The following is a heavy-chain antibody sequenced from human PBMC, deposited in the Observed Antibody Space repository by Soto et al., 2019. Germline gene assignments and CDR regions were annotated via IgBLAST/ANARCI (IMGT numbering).Heavy chain of an antibody. CDR2: INHSGSN. J-gene: IGHJ4*02. Sequence: QVQLQQWGAGLLKPSETLSLTCAVYGGSFSGYYWSWIRQPPGKGLEWIGEINHSGSNNYNPSLKSRVTTSVDTSKNQFSLKLSSVTAADTAVYYCARWQEYSSSFDYWGRGTLVTVSS. V-gene: IGHV4-34*01. CDR3: ARWQEYSSSFDY. D-gene: IGHD3-22*01. CDR1: GGSFSGYY.